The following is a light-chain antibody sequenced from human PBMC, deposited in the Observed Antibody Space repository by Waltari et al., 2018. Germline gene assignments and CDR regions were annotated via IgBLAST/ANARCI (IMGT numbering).Light chain of an antibody. CDR3: NSYTTVRTWV. Sequence: WYQKHPRQAPQLISYVVSTPPSGTAIRFSCSKSGNTSSLTISGLQAEDDAYYFCNSYTTVRTWVFGGGTKLTVL. V-gene: IGLV2-14*01. J-gene: IGLJ3*02. CDR2: VVS.